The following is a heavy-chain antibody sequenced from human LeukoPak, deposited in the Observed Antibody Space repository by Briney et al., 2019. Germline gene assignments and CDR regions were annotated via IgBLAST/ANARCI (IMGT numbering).Heavy chain of an antibody. CDR2: IYYSGST. CDR3: ARERAAAGMFDY. Sequence: SETLSLTCTVSGGSISSSSYYWSWIRQPPGKGLEWIGYIYYSGSTNYNPSLKSRVTISVDTSKNQFSLKLSSVTAADTAVYYCARERAAAGMFDYWGQGTLVTVSS. V-gene: IGHV4-61*01. J-gene: IGHJ4*02. D-gene: IGHD6-13*01. CDR1: GGSISSSSYY.